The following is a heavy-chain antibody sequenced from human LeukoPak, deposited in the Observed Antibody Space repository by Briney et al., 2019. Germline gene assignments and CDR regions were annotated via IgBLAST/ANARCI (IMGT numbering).Heavy chain of an antibody. CDR3: AYWYYDSSGYPANAFDI. Sequence: GGSLRLSCAASGFTVSSNYMSWVRQAPGKGLEWVSVIYSGGSTHYADSVKGSFTISRDNSKNTLYLQMNSLRAEDTAVYYCAYWYYDSSGYPANAFDIWGQGTMVTVSS. CDR2: IYSGGST. CDR1: GFTVSSNY. V-gene: IGHV3-66*01. D-gene: IGHD3-22*01. J-gene: IGHJ3*02.